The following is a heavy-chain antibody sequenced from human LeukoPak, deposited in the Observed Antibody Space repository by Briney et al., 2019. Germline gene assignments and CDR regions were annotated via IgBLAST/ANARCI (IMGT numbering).Heavy chain of an antibody. Sequence: GASVKVSCKASGYTFTGYFIHWVRQAPGQGLEWMGWINPNSGGTSSAQKFQGRVTMTRDTSITTVYMEVRWLTSDDTAIYYCARADRLHGGPYLIGPWGQGTLVTVSS. D-gene: IGHD2-21*01. J-gene: IGHJ5*02. CDR3: ARADRLHGGPYLIGP. CDR2: INPNSGGT. CDR1: GYTFTGYF. V-gene: IGHV1-2*02.